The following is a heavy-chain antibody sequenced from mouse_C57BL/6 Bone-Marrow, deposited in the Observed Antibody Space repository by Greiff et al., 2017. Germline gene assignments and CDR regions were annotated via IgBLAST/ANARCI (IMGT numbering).Heavy chain of an antibody. CDR1: GFTFSSYG. CDR2: ISSGGSYT. D-gene: IGHD2-4*01. Sequence: EVHVVESGGDLVKPGGSLKLSCAASGFTFSSYGMSWVRQTPDKRLEWVATISSGGSYTYYPDSVKGRFTISRDNAKNTLYLQMSSLKSEDTAMYYCARRAYYDYDEAMDYWGQGTSVTVSS. CDR3: ARRAYYDYDEAMDY. V-gene: IGHV5-6*01. J-gene: IGHJ4*01.